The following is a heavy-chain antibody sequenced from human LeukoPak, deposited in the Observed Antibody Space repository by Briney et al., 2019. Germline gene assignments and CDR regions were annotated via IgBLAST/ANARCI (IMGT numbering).Heavy chain of an antibody. V-gene: IGHV3-30*04. J-gene: IGHJ6*04. CDR1: GFPFSSFA. Sequence: PGRSLRLSCAASGFPFSSFAMHWVRQAPGKGLEWMALISYDGSNEYYSDSVKGRFTISRDNSKNTLDLQMNSLRAEDTAVYYCARDGNSGYNSDYYYGMDVWGKGTTVTVSS. D-gene: IGHD5-12*01. CDR3: ARDGNSGYNSDYYYGMDV. CDR2: ISYDGSNE.